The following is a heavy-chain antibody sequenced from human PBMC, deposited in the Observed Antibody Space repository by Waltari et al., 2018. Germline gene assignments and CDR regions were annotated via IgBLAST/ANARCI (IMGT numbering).Heavy chain of an antibody. CDR3: ARARLGSFDY. CDR2: IHSSGST. D-gene: IGHD7-27*01. Sequence: QVQLQESGPGLVKPSQTLSLTCTVSGASISSGRYYWSWIRQPAGKGLEGIGDIHSSGSTNYSTTLKSRVTISVDTSKNQFSLKLSSVTAADAAGYYCARARLGSFDYWGQGTLVTVSS. CDR1: GASISSGRYY. V-gene: IGHV4-61*09. J-gene: IGHJ4*02.